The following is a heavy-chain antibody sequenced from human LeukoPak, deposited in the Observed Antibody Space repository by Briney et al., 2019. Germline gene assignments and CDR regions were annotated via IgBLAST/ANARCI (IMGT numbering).Heavy chain of an antibody. CDR3: ATATGGDAGGDYYYYYGMDV. CDR2: ISRDGSDK. CDR1: GFTLSTYG. V-gene: IGHV3-30*03. D-gene: IGHD2-21*02. Sequence: GRSLRLSCAASGFTLSTYGMHWVRQAPGKGLEWVAIISRDGSDKYYGDSVKGRFTISRDKSKNTLYLQMNSLRAEETAVYYCATATGGDAGGDYYYYYGMDVWGQGTTVTVSS. J-gene: IGHJ6*02.